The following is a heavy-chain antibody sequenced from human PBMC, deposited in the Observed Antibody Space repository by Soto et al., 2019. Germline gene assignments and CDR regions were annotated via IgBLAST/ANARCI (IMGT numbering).Heavy chain of an antibody. CDR3: AKDMGTAVTFERLGYFDL. Sequence: QVQLVESGGGVVQPGRSLRLSCAASGFIFSTYGMHWVRQAPGKGLEWVALIWYDGSNKYYADSVKGRFTISRDNSKNTLYLGMSGLRAEDTAVYYCAKDMGTAVTFERLGYFDLWGRGTLVTVSS. D-gene: IGHD4-17*01. V-gene: IGHV3-33*06. CDR1: GFIFSTYG. CDR2: IWYDGSNK. J-gene: IGHJ2*01.